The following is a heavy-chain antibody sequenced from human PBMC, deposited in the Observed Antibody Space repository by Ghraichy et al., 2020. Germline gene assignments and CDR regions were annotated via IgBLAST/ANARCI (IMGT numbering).Heavy chain of an antibody. CDR2: IAPSGAST. V-gene: IGHV3-23*01. CDR1: GFTFSSYA. CDR3: VRGSTAPDY. J-gene: IGHJ4*02. Sequence: GESLNISCAASGFTFSSYAMSWVRQAPGKGLEWVSSIAPSGASTYYAASVKGRFTISRDNSKNTLYLQMNSLRADETALYYCVRGSTAPDYWGQGTLVTVSS.